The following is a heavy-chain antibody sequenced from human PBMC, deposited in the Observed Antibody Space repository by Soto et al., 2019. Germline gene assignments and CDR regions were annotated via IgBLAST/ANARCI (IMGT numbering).Heavy chain of an antibody. V-gene: IGHV3-48*01. CDR2: ISSSSSTI. CDR3: ARFSSGPAFDI. D-gene: IGHD6-19*01. J-gene: IGHJ3*02. CDR1: GFTFSSYS. Sequence: EVQLVESGGGLVQPGGSLRLSCAASGFTFSSYSMNWVRQAPGKGLEWVSYISSSSSTIYYADSVKGRFTISRDNAKNSLYLQMNSLRAEDTAVYYCARFSSGPAFDIWGQGTMVTVSS.